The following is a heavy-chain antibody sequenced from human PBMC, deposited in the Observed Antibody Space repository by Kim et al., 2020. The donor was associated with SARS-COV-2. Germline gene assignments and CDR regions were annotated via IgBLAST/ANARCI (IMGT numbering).Heavy chain of an antibody. V-gene: IGHV3-30*18. J-gene: IGHJ4*02. CDR2: ISYDGSNK. CDR1: GFTFSSYG. CDR3: AKGTQGGYYDYVWGSPVLDY. D-gene: IGHD3-16*01. Sequence: GGSLRLSCAASGFTFSSYGMHWVRQAPGKGLEWVAVISYDGSNKYYADSVKGRFTISRDNSKNTLYLQMNSLRAEDTAVYYCAKGTQGGYYDYVWGSPVLDYWGQGTLVTVSS.